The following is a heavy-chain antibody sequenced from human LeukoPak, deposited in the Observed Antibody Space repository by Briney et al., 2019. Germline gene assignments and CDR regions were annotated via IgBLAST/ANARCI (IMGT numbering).Heavy chain of an antibody. D-gene: IGHD3-16*01. CDR3: AKDRSPSANYRLGFFDY. J-gene: IGHJ4*02. CDR1: GFTFSHYG. V-gene: IGHV3-23*01. CDR2: ISGSGGNT. Sequence: TGGSLRLSCAASGFTFSHYGMHWVRQAPGKGLEWVSGISGSGGNTYYADSVKGRFTISRDNSKNTLYLQMNSLRAEDTAVYYCAKDRSPSANYRLGFFDYWGQGTLVTVSS.